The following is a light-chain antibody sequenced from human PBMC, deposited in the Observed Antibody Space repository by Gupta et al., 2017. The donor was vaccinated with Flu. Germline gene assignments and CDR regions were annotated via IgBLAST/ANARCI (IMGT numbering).Light chain of an antibody. CDR1: QGISSY. CDR2: AAS. CDR3: QQYYSYPWT. J-gene: IGKJ1*01. Sequence: IRMTQSPSSFSASTGDRVTITCRASQGISSYLAWYQQKPGKAPKLLIYAASTLQSGVPSRFSGSGPGTDFTLTISCLQSEDFATYYCQQYYSYPWTFGQGTKVEIK. V-gene: IGKV1-8*01.